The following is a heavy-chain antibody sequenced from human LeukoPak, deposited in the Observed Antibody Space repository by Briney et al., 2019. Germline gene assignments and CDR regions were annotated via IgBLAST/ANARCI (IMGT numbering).Heavy chain of an antibody. V-gene: IGHV3-23*01. D-gene: IGHD6-19*01. CDR2: IGGSGVNT. CDR3: ARDLEPEYSSGWYCDY. CDR1: GFTFASCA. Sequence: GGSLRLSCTASGFTFASCAMSWVRQAPGKGLEWVSTIGGSGVNTYYADSVKGRFTISRDNSKNTLYLQMNSLRAEDTAVYYCARDLEPEYSSGWYCDYWGQGTLVTVSS. J-gene: IGHJ4*02.